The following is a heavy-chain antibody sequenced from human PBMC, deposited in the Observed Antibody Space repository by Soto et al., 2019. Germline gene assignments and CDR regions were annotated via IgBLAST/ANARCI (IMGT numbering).Heavy chain of an antibody. CDR2: IYYSGST. J-gene: IGHJ4*02. D-gene: IGHD1-26*01. CDR3: ARYRGGSFYFDY. V-gene: IGHV4-59*01. CDR1: GGSIRSYY. Sequence: KPSETLSLTCTVSGGSIRSYYWSWIRQPPGKRLEWIGYIYYSGSTNYNPSLKSRVTISVDTSKNQLSLKLSSVTAADTAVYYCARYRGGSFYFDYWGQGTLVTVSS.